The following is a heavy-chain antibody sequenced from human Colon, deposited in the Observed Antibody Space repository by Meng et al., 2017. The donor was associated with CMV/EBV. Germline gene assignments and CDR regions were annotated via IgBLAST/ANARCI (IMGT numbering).Heavy chain of an antibody. Sequence: GGSLRLSCAASGFIFTSYTMIWVRQAPGKGLEWVSSVSTSGRDIVYADSVRGRFTLSRDNSKNTVYLQMNSLRAEDTAVYYCARDSLIWFADEDSKYHYYGMDVWGQGTTVTVSS. CDR2: VSTSGRDI. J-gene: IGHJ6*02. CDR3: ARDSLIWFADEDSKYHYYGMDV. CDR1: GFIFTSYT. V-gene: IGHV3-21*04. D-gene: IGHD3-10*01.